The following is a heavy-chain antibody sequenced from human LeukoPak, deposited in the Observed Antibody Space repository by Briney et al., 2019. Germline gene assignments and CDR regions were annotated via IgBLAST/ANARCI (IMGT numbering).Heavy chain of an antibody. CDR3: ARGPYYYDSSGYYGLSH. D-gene: IGHD3-22*01. CDR2: INHSGST. V-gene: IGHV4-34*01. CDR1: GGSFSGYY. Sequence: SETLSLTCAVYGGSFSGYYWSWIRQPPGKGLEWIGEINHSGSTNYSPSLKSRVTISVDTSKNQFSLKLSSVTAADTAVYYCARGPYYYDSSGYYGLSHWGQGTLVTVSS. J-gene: IGHJ1*01.